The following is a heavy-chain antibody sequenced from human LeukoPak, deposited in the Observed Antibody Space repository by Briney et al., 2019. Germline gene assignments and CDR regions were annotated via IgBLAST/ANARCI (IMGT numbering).Heavy chain of an antibody. Sequence: LTGGSLRLSCAASGFTFSSYWMHWVRQAPGKGLVWVAQINNYGTGTNYADSEKGRFTISRDNAKNTLYLQMNSLRAEDTAVYYCAKEAGEWELLLHAFDIWGQGTMVTVSS. CDR3: AKEAGEWELLLHAFDI. V-gene: IGHV3-74*01. CDR2: INNYGTGT. CDR1: GFTFSSYW. J-gene: IGHJ3*02. D-gene: IGHD1-26*01.